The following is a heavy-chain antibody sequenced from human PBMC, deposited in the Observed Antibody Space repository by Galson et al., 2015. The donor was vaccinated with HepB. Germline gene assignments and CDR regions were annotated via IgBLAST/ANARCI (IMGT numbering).Heavy chain of an antibody. D-gene: IGHD6-13*01. CDR1: GFIVSSDY. V-gene: IGHV3-53*01. J-gene: IGHJ4*02. CDR3: ARGAAPGDGYFDS. CDR2: IFSEGTT. Sequence: SLRLSCAASGFIVSSDYMNWVRQAPGKGLEWVSAIFSEGTTKYADSVRGRFTISRDNSKNIVYLQMNSLRTEDTAVYYCARGAAPGDGYFDSWGQGTLATVSS.